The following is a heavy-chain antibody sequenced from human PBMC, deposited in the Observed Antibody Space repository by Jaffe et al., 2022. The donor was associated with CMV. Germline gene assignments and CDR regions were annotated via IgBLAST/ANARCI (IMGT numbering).Heavy chain of an antibody. CDR1: GFSLSTRGEG. Sequence: QITLKESGPTLVKPTQTLALTCSFSGFSLSTRGEGVAWIRQPPGKALEWLGIIYWNDDKRYSPSLKSRLAITRGSSENQVVLTMTKMDPVDTATFYCAHRPLHIGVAGAEFDYWGLGTLVTVSS. CDR2: IYWNDDK. V-gene: IGHV2-5*01. J-gene: IGHJ4*02. CDR3: AHRPLHIGVAGAEFDY. D-gene: IGHD6-19*01.